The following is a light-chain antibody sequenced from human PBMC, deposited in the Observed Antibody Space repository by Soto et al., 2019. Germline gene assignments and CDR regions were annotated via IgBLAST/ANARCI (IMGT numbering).Light chain of an antibody. CDR2: EVS. CDR1: SSDVGGYNY. CDR3: SSYTSGSTLVV. Sequence: QSALTQPPSASGSPGQSVTISCTGTSSDVGGYNYVSWYQQHPGKAPKLMIYEVSERPSGVPDRFSGSKSSNTASLTVSGLQAEDEADYYCSSYTSGSTLVVFGTGTKLTVL. V-gene: IGLV2-8*01. J-gene: IGLJ1*01.